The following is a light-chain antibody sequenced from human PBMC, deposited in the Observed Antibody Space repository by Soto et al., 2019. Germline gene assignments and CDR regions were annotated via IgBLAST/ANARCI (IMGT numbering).Light chain of an antibody. Sequence: EIVLTQSPGTLSVSPGERVTLSCRASQSVFSTYLAWYQQKPGQAPRLLIYGTSIRATGIPDRFSGSGSGTDFSLTISRLEPEDFAVYYCQQYGSLLPGLTFGGGTKVDI. CDR3: QQYGSLLPGLT. CDR1: QSVFSTY. CDR2: GTS. V-gene: IGKV3-20*01. J-gene: IGKJ4*01.